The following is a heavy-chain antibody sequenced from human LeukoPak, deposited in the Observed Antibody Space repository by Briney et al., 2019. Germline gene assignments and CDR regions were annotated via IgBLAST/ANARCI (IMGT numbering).Heavy chain of an antibody. CDR1: GGSISSGGYY. CDR2: IYYSGST. J-gene: IGHJ5*02. D-gene: IGHD2-2*01. CDR3: ALVVPAVGGWFDP. Sequence: SETLSLTCTVSGGSISSGGYYWSWIRQHQGKGLEWIGYIYYSGSTYYNPSLKSRVTISVDKSKNQFSLKLSSVTAADTAVYYCALVVPAVGGWFDPWGQGTLVTVSS. V-gene: IGHV4-31*09.